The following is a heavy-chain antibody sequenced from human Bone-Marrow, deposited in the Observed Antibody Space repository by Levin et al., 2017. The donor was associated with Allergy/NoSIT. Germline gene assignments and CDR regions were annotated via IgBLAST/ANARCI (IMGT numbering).Heavy chain of an antibody. CDR2: INSDGSSI. CDR1: GFIFSSYW. CDR3: ARDGAVAGRGVDS. D-gene: IGHD6-19*01. V-gene: IGHV3-74*01. J-gene: IGHJ5*01. Sequence: GESLKISCAASGFIFSSYWMHWIRQVPGKGLVWVSRINSDGSSISYRDSVKGRFTISRDNAKNTLYLQMNSLRAEGKAVYYCARDGAVAGRGVDSWGDGSRVSVSA.